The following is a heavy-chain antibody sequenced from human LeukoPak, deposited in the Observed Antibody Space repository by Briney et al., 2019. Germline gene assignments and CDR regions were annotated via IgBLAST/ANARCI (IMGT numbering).Heavy chain of an antibody. J-gene: IGHJ6*03. CDR3: ARGGFELPYYYYYMDV. D-gene: IGHD3-10*01. CDR2: INPSGGST. Sequence: ASVKVSCKASGYTFTSYYMHWVRQAPGQGLEWMGIINPSGGSTSYAQKFQGRVTMTRDMSTSTVYMELSSLRSEDTAVYYCARGGFELPYYYYYMDVWGKGTTVTVSS. CDR1: GYTFTSYY. V-gene: IGHV1-46*01.